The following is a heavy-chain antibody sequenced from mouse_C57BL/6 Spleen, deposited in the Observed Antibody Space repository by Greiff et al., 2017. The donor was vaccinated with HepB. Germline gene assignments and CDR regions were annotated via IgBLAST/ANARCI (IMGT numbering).Heavy chain of an antibody. D-gene: IGHD4-1*02. Sequence: EVQLVESGGDLVKPGGSLKLSCAASGFTFSSYGMSWVRQTPDKRLEWVATIYSGGGYTYYPDSVKGQFTLSRDNAKNTPYLQMSSLKSEDTAMYYCARDQLGGGWFAYWGQGTLVTVSA. CDR1: GFTFSSYG. V-gene: IGHV5-6*01. J-gene: IGHJ3*01. CDR3: ARDQLGGGWFAY. CDR2: IYSGGGYT.